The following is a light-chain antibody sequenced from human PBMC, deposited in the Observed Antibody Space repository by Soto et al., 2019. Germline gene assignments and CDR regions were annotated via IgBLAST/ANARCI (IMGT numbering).Light chain of an antibody. CDR3: QSYDSSLSGSV. Sequence: QSVLTQPPSVSGAPGQRVTISCTGSSSNIGAGYDVHWYQQLPGTAPKLLIYGNSNRPSGVPDRFSGSKSGASASLAITGLHAEDEADYSRQSYDSSLSGSVFGGGTQLTVL. V-gene: IGLV1-40*01. CDR1: SSNIGAGYD. J-gene: IGLJ2*01. CDR2: GNS.